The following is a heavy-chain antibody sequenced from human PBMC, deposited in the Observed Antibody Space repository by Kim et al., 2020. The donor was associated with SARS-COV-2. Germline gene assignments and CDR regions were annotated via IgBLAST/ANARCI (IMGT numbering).Heavy chain of an antibody. Sequence: NPNSGGTNYAQKFQGRVIMTRDTSISTDYVELSRLTSDDTAVYYCTREDYWGQGTLVTVSS. CDR2: NPNSGGT. J-gene: IGHJ4*02. CDR3: TREDY. V-gene: IGHV1-2*02.